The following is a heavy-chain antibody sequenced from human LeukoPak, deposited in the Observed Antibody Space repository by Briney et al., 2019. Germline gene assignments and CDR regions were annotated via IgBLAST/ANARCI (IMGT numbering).Heavy chain of an antibody. Sequence: PSETLSLTCAVYGGSFSGYYWSWLRQPPGKGLEWIGEINHSGSTNYNPSLKSRVTISVDTSKNQFSLKLSSVTAADTAVYYCARAETQWELRYYFDYWGQGTLVTVSS. CDR3: ARAETQWELRYYFDY. V-gene: IGHV4-34*01. D-gene: IGHD1-26*01. J-gene: IGHJ4*02. CDR1: GGSFSGYY. CDR2: INHSGST.